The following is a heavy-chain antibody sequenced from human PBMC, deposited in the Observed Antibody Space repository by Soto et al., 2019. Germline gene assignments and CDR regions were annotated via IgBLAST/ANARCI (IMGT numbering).Heavy chain of an antibody. V-gene: IGHV1-69*04. CDR2: IIPILGIA. D-gene: IGHD3-9*01. Sequence: SVKVSCKASGGTFSSYAISRVRQAPGQGLEWMGRIIPILGIANYAQKFQGRVTITADKSTSTAYMELSSLRSEDTAVYYCARAPGLLTYYFDYWGQGTLVTVSS. CDR3: ARAPGLLTYYFDY. J-gene: IGHJ4*02. CDR1: GGTFSSYA.